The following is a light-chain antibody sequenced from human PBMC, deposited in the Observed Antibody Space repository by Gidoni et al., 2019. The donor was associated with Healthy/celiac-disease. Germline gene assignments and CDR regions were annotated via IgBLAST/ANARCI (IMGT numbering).Light chain of an antibody. J-gene: IGLJ3*02. CDR2: LNSDGSH. Sequence: QLALTPSPSASASLGASAKLTCTLRSGHSSYAIAWHQQQPEKGPRYLMKLNSDGSHSKGDGIPDRFSGSCSGAARYLTISSLQSEDEADYCCQTWGTGVWVFGGGTKLTVL. CDR3: QTWGTGVWV. V-gene: IGLV4-69*01. CDR1: SGHSSYA.